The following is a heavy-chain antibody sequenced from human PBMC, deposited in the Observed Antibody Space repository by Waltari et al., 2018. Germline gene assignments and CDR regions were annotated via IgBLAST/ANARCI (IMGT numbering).Heavy chain of an antibody. CDR1: GFTFSSYS. J-gene: IGHJ3*02. Sequence: EVQLVESGGGLVQPGGSLRLSCAASGFTFSSYSMNWVRQAPGKGLAWVSYINSGSSTLYYSYSVKGRVTLSRDNAKNSLYLQMNSLRAEDTAVYYCAREIGIGAFDIWGQGTMVTVSS. CDR2: INSGSSTL. CDR3: AREIGIGAFDI. D-gene: IGHD1-26*01. V-gene: IGHV3-48*04.